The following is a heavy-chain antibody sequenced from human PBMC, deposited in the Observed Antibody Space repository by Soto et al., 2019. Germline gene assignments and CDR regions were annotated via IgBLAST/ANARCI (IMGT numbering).Heavy chain of an antibody. D-gene: IGHD5-12*01. J-gene: IGHJ4*02. CDR3: ARDQGGSGYIQGLDY. CDR2: INPNSGGT. CDR1: GYTFTGYY. V-gene: IGHV1-2*04. Sequence: QVQLVQSGAEVKKPGASVKVSCKASGYTFTGYYMHWVRQAPGQGLEWMGWINPNSGGTNYAQKFQGWVTMTRDTSISTAYMELSRLRSDDTAVYYCARDQGGSGYIQGLDYWGQGTLVTVSS.